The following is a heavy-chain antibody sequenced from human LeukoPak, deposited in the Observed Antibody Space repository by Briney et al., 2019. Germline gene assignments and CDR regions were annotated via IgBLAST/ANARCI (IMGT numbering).Heavy chain of an antibody. CDR3: ARADYDYVWGSYGFDH. J-gene: IGHJ4*02. V-gene: IGHV3-53*01. D-gene: IGHD3-16*01. CDR1: GFTVSSNY. Sequence: GGSLRLSCAASGFTVSSNYMSWVRQAPGKGLEWVSVIYSGGSTYYADSVKGRFTISRDNSKNTLYLQMNSLRAEDTAVYYCARADYDYVWGSYGFDHWGQGTLVTVSS. CDR2: IYSGGST.